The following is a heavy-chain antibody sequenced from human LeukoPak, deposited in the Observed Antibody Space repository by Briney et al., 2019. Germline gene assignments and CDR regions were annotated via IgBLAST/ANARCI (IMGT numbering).Heavy chain of an antibody. V-gene: IGHV3-23*01. J-gene: IGHJ4*02. CDR2: ISGSVGST. Sequence: GGSLRLSCAASGFTFSSYAMSWVRQTPGKGLEWVSAISGSVGSTYYADSVRGRFTISRDTSKNTLYLQMNSLRAEDTAVYYCAKGKGTAMVTYYFDYWGQGTLVTVSS. CDR3: AKGKGTAMVTYYFDY. CDR1: GFTFSSYA. D-gene: IGHD5-18*01.